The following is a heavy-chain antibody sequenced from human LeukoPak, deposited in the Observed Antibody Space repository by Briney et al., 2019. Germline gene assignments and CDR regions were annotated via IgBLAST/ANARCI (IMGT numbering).Heavy chain of an antibody. CDR1: GASISSSRYY. J-gene: IGHJ3*02. CDR2: ISYSGTT. V-gene: IGHV4-39*01. D-gene: IGHD2-2*01. CDR3: ARRTDIVVVPAPLDI. Sequence: SETLSLTCTVSGASISSSRYYWGCIRQPPGKGLECIGSISYSGTTYYNPSLKSRVTISVDTSKNQFSLKLSSVTAADTAVYYCARRTDIVVVPAPLDIWGQGTMVTVSS.